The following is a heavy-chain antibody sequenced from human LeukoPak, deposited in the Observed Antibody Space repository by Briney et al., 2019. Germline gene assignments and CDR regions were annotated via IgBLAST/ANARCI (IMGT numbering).Heavy chain of an antibody. D-gene: IGHD6-13*01. CDR2: ISGSGGST. J-gene: IGHJ5*02. V-gene: IGHV3-23*01. CDR3: APRGINS. CDR1: GFTFSSHA. Sequence: GGSLRLSCAASGFTFSSHAMSWVRQAPGKGLEWVSAISGSGGSTYYADPVKGRFTISRDNSENTLYLQLNSLRAEDTAVYYGAPRGINSWGQGTLVTVSS.